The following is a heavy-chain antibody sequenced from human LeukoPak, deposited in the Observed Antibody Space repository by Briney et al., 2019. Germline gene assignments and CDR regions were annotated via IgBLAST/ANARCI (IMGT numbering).Heavy chain of an antibody. Sequence: SETLSLTCTVSGGSISSSSYYWGWIRQPPGKGLEWIGSIYYSGSTYYNPSLKSRVTISVATSKNQFSLKLSSVTAADTAVYYCARSSRQWLVIVHAFDIWGQGTMVTVSS. V-gene: IGHV4-39*01. CDR2: IYYSGST. CDR3: ARSSRQWLVIVHAFDI. CDR1: GGSISSSSYY. D-gene: IGHD6-19*01. J-gene: IGHJ3*02.